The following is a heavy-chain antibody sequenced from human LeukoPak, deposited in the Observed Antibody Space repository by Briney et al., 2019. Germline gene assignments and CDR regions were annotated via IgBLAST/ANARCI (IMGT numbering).Heavy chain of an antibody. Sequence: GGSLRLSCAASGFTFSSYSMNWVRQAPGKGLEWVSSISSSSSYIYYADSVKGRFTISRDNAKNSLYLQMNSLRAEDTAVCYCARDGTGDSHYYDSSGRTFDYWGQGTLVTVSS. V-gene: IGHV3-21*01. CDR1: GFTFSSYS. D-gene: IGHD3-22*01. CDR3: ARDGTGDSHYYDSSGRTFDY. J-gene: IGHJ4*02. CDR2: ISSSSSYI.